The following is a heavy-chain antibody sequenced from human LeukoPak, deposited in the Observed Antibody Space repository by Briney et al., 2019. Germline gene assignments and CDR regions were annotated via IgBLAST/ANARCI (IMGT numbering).Heavy chain of an antibody. D-gene: IGHD3-10*01. CDR3: ARDLITMEYFDY. CDR1: GFTFSSYS. V-gene: IGHV3-21*01. Sequence: GGSLRLSCAASGFTFSSYSMNWVRQAPGKGLEWASSISSSSSYIYYADSVKGRFTISRDNAKNSLYLQMNSLRAEDTAVYYCARDLITMEYFDYWGQGTLVTVSS. CDR2: ISSSSSYI. J-gene: IGHJ4*02.